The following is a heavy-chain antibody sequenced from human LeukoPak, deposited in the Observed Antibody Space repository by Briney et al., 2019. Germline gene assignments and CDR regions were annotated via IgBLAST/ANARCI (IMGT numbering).Heavy chain of an antibody. J-gene: IGHJ6*03. CDR1: GFTFSSYA. Sequence: GGSLRLSCAASGFTFSSYAMHWVRQAPGKGLEWVAVISYDGSNKYYADSVKGRFTISRDNSKNTLYLQMNSLRAEDTAVYYCARIGSSWYGGAYYYYYMDVWGKGTTVTVSS. D-gene: IGHD6-13*01. CDR2: ISYDGSNK. CDR3: ARIGSSWYGGAYYYYYMDV. V-gene: IGHV3-30-3*01.